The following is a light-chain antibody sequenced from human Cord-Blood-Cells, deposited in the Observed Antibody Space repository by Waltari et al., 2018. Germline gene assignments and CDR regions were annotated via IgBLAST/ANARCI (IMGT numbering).Light chain of an antibody. CDR3: SSYTSSSTYV. V-gene: IGLV2-14*01. Sequence: QSALTQPASVSGSPGQSITISCTGTSSDVGGYNYVAWYQQHPGKAPQLMIYDVSKRPSGVSSRFSGSKSGNTASLIISGLQAEDEADYYCSSYTSSSTYVFGTGTKVTVL. CDR2: DVS. CDR1: SSDVGGYNY. J-gene: IGLJ1*01.